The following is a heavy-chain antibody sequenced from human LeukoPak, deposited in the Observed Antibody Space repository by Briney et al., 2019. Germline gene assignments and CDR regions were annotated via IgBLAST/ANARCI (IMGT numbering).Heavy chain of an antibody. CDR2: ISGSGGST. CDR3: AKVSYYGWGSYQNRDY. J-gene: IGHJ4*02. CDR1: GFTFSSYA. Sequence: GGSLRLSCAASGFTFSSYAMSWVRQAPGKGLEWVSAISGSGGSTYYADSVKGRFTISRDNSKNTLYLQMNSLRAEDTAVYYCAKVSYYGWGSYQNRDYGGQETLVTVSS. D-gene: IGHD3-10*01. V-gene: IGHV3-23*01.